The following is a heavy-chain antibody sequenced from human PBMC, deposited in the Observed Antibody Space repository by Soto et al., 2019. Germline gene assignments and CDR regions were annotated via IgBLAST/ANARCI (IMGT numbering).Heavy chain of an antibody. D-gene: IGHD3-22*01. CDR1: GFSLSTSGMC. CDR2: IDWDDDK. J-gene: IGHJ3*02. Sequence: SGPTLVNPTQTLTLTCTFSGFSLSTSGMCVSWIRQPPGKALEWLARIDWDDDKYYSTSLKTRLTISKDTSKNQVVLTMTNMDPVDTGTYYCARIQAPHYYDSSGYPPYDALDIWGQGTMVTVSS. CDR3: ARIQAPHYYDSSGYPPYDALDI. V-gene: IGHV2-70*11.